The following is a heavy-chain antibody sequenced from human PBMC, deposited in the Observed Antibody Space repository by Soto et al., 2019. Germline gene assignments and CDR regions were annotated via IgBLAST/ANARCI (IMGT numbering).Heavy chain of an antibody. Sequence: GGSLRLSCAASGFTFSDYYMSWIRQAPGKGLEWVSYISSSSSYTNYADSVKGRFTISRDNAKNSLYLQMNSLRAEDTAVYYCARDRIAVAGTVLARKKNWFDPWGQGTLVTVSS. CDR2: ISSSSSYT. J-gene: IGHJ5*02. CDR3: ARDRIAVAGTVLARKKNWFDP. V-gene: IGHV3-11*06. CDR1: GFTFSDYY. D-gene: IGHD6-19*01.